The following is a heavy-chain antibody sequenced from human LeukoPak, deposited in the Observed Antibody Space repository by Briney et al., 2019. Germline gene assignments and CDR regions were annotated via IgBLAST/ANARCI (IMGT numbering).Heavy chain of an antibody. CDR3: ARGGYSRPIFDY. J-gene: IGHJ4*02. V-gene: IGHV1-46*01. CDR2: VNPSGGIT. Sequence: ASVEVSCKASGYIFTSYQMHWVRQAPGQGLEWIGAVNPSGGITTYAQKFQGRVTMTRDTSTSTVYMELSGLRSEDTAVYYCARGGYSRPIFDYWGQGTLVTVSS. CDR1: GYIFTSYQ. D-gene: IGHD5-24*01.